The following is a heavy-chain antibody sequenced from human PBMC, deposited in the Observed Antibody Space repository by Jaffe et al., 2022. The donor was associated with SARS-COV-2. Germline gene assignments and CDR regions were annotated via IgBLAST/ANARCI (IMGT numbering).Heavy chain of an antibody. CDR2: IYTSGST. D-gene: IGHD5-18*01. CDR3: ATLDSYGLLDY. Sequence: QVQLQESGPGLVKPSQTLSLTCTVSGGSISSGSYYWSWIRQPAGKGLEWIGRIYTSGSTNYNPSLKSRVTISVDTSKNQFSLKLSSVTAADTAVYYCATLDSYGLLDYWGQGTLVTVSS. J-gene: IGHJ4*02. CDR1: GGSISSGSYY. V-gene: IGHV4-61*02.